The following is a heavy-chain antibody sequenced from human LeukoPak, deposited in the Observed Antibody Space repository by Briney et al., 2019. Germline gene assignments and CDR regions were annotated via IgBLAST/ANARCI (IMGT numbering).Heavy chain of an antibody. V-gene: IGHV5-51*01. CDR3: ARLGVTIFGVADSPDY. Sequence: GESLKISCKGSGYSFTSYWIGWVRQMPGKGLEWMGIIYPGASDTRYSPSFQGQVTISADKSISTAYLQWSSLKASDTAMYYCARLGVTIFGVADSPDYWGQGTLVTVSS. CDR2: IYPGASDT. J-gene: IGHJ4*02. CDR1: GYSFTSYW. D-gene: IGHD3-3*01.